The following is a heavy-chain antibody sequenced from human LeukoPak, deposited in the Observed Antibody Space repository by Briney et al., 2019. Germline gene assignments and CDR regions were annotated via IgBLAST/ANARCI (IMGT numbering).Heavy chain of an antibody. Sequence: GRSLRLSCVVSGFTFSSYGMHWRRQAPGKGLEWVAVIWYDGSKMFYGDSVKGRFSVSRDDSKNTLYLQMSSLRAEDTAVYYCTRDGGSGIDYWGQGTLVTVSS. CDR3: TRDGGSGIDY. J-gene: IGHJ4*02. CDR2: IWYDGSKM. V-gene: IGHV3-33*01. CDR1: GFTFSSYG. D-gene: IGHD3-16*01.